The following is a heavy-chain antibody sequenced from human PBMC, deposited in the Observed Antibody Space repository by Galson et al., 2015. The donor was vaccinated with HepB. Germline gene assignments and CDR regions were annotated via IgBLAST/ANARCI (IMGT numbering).Heavy chain of an antibody. D-gene: IGHD6-13*01. CDR1: GFTFSSYS. CDR2: ISSSSSTI. J-gene: IGHJ5*02. V-gene: IGHV3-48*02. CDR3: ARDDSSSLGGGFDP. Sequence: GSLRLSCAASGFTFSSYSMNWVRQAPGKGLEWVSYISSSSSTIYYADSVKGRFTISRDNAKNSLYLQMNSLRDEDTAVYYCARDDSSSLGGGFDPWGQGTLVTVSS.